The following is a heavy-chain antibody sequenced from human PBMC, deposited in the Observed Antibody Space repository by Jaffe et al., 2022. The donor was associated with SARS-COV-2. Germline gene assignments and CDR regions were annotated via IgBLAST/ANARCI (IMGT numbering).Heavy chain of an antibody. Sequence: DVQLVESGGGLVEPGGSLRLSCAASGFTFSSYNMNWVRQAPGKGPEWVASISSTSNYIYYADSVKGRFTISRDNAKNSLYLQMNSLRAEDTAVYYCASRYDRSGSPLDYWGQGTLVTVSS. J-gene: IGHJ4*02. D-gene: IGHD3-22*01. CDR2: ISSTSNYI. V-gene: IGHV3-21*06. CDR3: ASRYDRSGSPLDY. CDR1: GFTFSSYN.